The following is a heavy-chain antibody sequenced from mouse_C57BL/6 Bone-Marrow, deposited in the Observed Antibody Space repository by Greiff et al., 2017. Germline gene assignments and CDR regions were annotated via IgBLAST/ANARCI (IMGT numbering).Heavy chain of an antibody. CDR2: IYPGGGCT. D-gene: IGHD4-1*01. Sequence: QVQLQESGAELVRPGTSVKMSCKASGYTFTNYWIGWAKQRPGHGLEWIGDIYPGGGCTNYNEKFKGKATLTADKSSSTAYMQFSSLTSEDSAIYDCARYRKLGLAYWGQGTLVTVSA. CDR3: ARYRKLGLAY. CDR1: GYTFTNYW. J-gene: IGHJ3*01. V-gene: IGHV1-63*01.